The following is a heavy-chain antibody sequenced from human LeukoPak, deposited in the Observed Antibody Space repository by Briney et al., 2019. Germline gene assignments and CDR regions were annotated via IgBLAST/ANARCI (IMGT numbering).Heavy chain of an antibody. D-gene: IGHD6-6*01. Sequence: GGSLRLSCAASGFTFSDYYMSWIRQAPGKGLEWLSYISSSGSTIYYADSVKGRFSISRDNAKKSLYLQLNSLRAEDTAVYYCARHAGYSSSSGFDPWGQGTLVTVSS. V-gene: IGHV3-11*01. CDR1: GFTFSDYY. J-gene: IGHJ5*02. CDR2: ISSSGSTI. CDR3: ARHAGYSSSSGFDP.